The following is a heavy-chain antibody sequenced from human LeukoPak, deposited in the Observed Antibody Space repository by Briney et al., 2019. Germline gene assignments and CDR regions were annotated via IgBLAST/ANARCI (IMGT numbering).Heavy chain of an antibody. CDR1: GFTFSTYA. J-gene: IGHJ4*02. V-gene: IGHV3-9*01. CDR3: AKDAGPGHFDY. CDR2: ISWNSGSI. Sequence: PGGSLRLSCAASGFTFSTYAMSWVRQAPGKGLEWVSGISWNSGSIGYADSVKGRFTISRDNAKNSLYLQMNSLRAEDTALYYCAKDAGPGHFDYWGQGTLVTVSS.